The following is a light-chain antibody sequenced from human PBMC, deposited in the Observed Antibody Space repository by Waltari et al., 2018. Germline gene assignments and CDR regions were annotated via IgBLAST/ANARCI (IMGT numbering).Light chain of an antibody. Sequence: DIQMTQSPSSLSASVGDRVTITCRASQSISSYLNWYQQKPGKAPKLLIYAAYHLQSGVPSRFSGSGSATDFTLTISSLQPEDFATYYCQQSYSTPPYTFGQGTSLAIK. CDR2: AAY. CDR1: QSISSY. V-gene: IGKV1-39*01. J-gene: IGKJ2*01. CDR3: QQSYSTPPYT.